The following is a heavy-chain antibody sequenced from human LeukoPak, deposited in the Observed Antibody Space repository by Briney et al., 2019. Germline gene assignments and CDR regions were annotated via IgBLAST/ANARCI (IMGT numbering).Heavy chain of an antibody. V-gene: IGHV4-61*08. CDR2: IYYSGST. D-gene: IGHD3-22*01. CDR3: ASQGDSSGYYRGFDP. Sequence: PSETLSLTCTVSGGSVSSGGYYWSWIRQPPGKGLEWIGYIYYSGSTNYNPSLKSRVTISVDTSKIQFSLKLTSVTAADTAVYYCASQGDSSGYYRGFDPWGQGTLVTVSS. CDR1: GGSVSSGGYY. J-gene: IGHJ5*02.